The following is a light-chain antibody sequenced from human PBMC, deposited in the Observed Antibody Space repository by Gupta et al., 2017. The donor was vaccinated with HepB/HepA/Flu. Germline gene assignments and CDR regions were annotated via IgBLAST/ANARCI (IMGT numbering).Light chain of an antibody. J-gene: IGLJ3*02. Sequence: SYVLTQTPSASVAPGQMALLPRAGDNIGMKSVHWYQQKPGQAPVFVVYDDYDRPSGIPERLSGSHTGSAATLTINRVEAGDEADYYCQVWDSDSDNVVFGGGTKLTVL. CDR3: QVWDSDSDNVV. CDR2: DDY. CDR1: NIGMKS. V-gene: IGLV3-21*02.